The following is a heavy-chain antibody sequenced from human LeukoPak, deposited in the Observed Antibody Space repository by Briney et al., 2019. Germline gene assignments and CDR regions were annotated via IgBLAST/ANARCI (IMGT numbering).Heavy chain of an antibody. D-gene: IGHD6-13*01. Sequence: PGGSLRLSCAASGFTFSTYSMNWVRQAPGKGLEWVSSITSSSSYIFYVDSVRGRYTIFRDNAKKSVYLRMNSLRAEDTAVYYCAREIEAGASDYYYYMDVWGKGTTVTVSS. CDR2: ITSSSSYI. CDR1: GFTFSTYS. J-gene: IGHJ6*03. V-gene: IGHV3-21*01. CDR3: AREIEAGASDYYYYMDV.